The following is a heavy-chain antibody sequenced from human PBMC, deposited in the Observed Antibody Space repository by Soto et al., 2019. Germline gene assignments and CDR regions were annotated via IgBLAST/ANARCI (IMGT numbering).Heavy chain of an antibody. D-gene: IGHD3-22*01. CDR3: ARGWGYDSNDYYYAY. Sequence: QVQLVQSGAEVRKPGSSVKVSYKASGGTFSRHAISWVRQAPGQGLEWMGGIIPIFGTANHAQKFQGRVTIIADESTSTVDRELSSLRSEDTAMYYCARGWGYDSNDYYYAYWGQGTLVIVSS. CDR2: IIPIFGTA. J-gene: IGHJ4*02. CDR1: GGTFSRHA. V-gene: IGHV1-69*01.